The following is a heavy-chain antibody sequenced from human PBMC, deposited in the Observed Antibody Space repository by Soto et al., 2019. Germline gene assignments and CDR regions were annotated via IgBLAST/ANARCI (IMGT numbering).Heavy chain of an antibody. Sequence: QVHLQESGPGLVNPSETLSLTCTVSGVSMSTSAYYWSWIRQHPGKGLEWIGYVYYSGSTFYNPSLMSRVTISVDTSKHQFSLKMTSVTAADTAKYYCARHVSAVGRRGYFDFWGLGTLVTVSS. V-gene: IGHV4-31*03. CDR1: GVSMSTSAYY. D-gene: IGHD5-18*01. CDR2: VYYSGST. CDR3: ARHVSAVGRRGYFDF. J-gene: IGHJ4*02.